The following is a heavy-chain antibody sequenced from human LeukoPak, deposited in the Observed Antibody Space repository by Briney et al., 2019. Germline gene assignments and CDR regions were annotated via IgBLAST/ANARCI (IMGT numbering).Heavy chain of an antibody. D-gene: IGHD3-22*01. V-gene: IGHV4-39*01. J-gene: IGHJ2*01. CDR3: ARRAMSSGYDGWYFDL. Sequence: SETLSLTCTVSGGSISSSSYFWAWIREPPGKRLEGIGTIYYSGSTYYNPSLKSRVTISVDTSKNQFSLKLTSVTAADTAVYYCARRAMSSGYDGWYFDLWGRGTLVTVSS. CDR2: IYYSGST. CDR1: GGSISSSSYF.